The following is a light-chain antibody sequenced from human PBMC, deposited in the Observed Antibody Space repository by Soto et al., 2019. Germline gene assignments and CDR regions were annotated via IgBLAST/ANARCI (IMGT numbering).Light chain of an antibody. V-gene: IGKV1-5*03. Sequence: DFQMTQSPSTLSASVGDRVAITCRASQSINNWLAWYQQKPGKAPKLLIYEASNLQSGVPSRFSGSGSGTEFTLIISSLQSEDSAVYYCQQYNSWLWTFGQGTKVDIK. CDR2: EAS. CDR3: QQYNSWLWT. CDR1: QSINNW. J-gene: IGKJ1*01.